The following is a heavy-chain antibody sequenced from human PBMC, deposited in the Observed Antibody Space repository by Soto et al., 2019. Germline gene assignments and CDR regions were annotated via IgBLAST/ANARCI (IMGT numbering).Heavy chain of an antibody. CDR3: ARDSQYYDYVWGSYRSYYFDY. D-gene: IGHD3-16*02. J-gene: IGHJ4*02. CDR2: ISYDGSNK. CDR1: GFTFSSYA. V-gene: IGHV3-30-3*01. Sequence: LRLSCAASGFTFSSYAMHWVRQAPGKGLEWVAVISYDGSNKYYADSVKGRFTISRDNSKNTLYLQMNSLRAEDTAVYYCARDSQYYDYVWGSYRSYYFDYWGQGTLVTVSS.